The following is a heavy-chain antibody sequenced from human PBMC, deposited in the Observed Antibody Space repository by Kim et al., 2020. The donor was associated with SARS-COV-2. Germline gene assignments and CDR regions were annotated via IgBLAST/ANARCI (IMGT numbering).Heavy chain of an antibody. D-gene: IGHD6-13*01. CDR1: GGSISSGGYY. J-gene: IGHJ4*02. Sequence: SETLSLTCTVSGGSISSGGYYWSWIRQHPGKGLEWIGYIYYSGSTYYNPSLKSRVTISVDTSKNQFSLKLSSVTAADTAVYYCARGTPQGIAAAGNFDYWGQGTLVTVSS. CDR3: ARGTPQGIAAAGNFDY. V-gene: IGHV4-31*03. CDR2: IYYSGST.